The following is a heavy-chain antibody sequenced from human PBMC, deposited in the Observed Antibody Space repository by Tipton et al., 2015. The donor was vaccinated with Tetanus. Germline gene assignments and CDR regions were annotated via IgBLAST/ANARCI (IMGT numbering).Heavy chain of an antibody. CDR1: GYTFTSYG. J-gene: IGHJ6*02. V-gene: IGHV1-18*04. Sequence: QLVQSGAEVKKPGASVKVSCKASGYTFTSYGISWVRQAPGQGLEWMGWISAYNGNTNYAQKLQGRVTMTTDTSTSPAYMELRSLRSDDTAVYYCARAIAAAVYYYYGMDVWGQGTTVTVSS. D-gene: IGHD6-13*01. CDR2: ISAYNGNT. CDR3: ARAIAAAVYYYYGMDV.